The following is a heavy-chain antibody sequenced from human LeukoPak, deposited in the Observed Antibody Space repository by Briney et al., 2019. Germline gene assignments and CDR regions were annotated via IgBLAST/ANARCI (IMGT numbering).Heavy chain of an antibody. Sequence: SETLSLTCTVSGGSLSSYYWSWIRQPAGKGLEWIGRISTSGNTNYNPSLKSRVTISVDTSKNQFSLKLSSVTAADTAVYYCVRSSTYHLFDDWGQGTLVTVSS. J-gene: IGHJ4*02. CDR1: GGSLSSYY. CDR2: ISTSGNT. D-gene: IGHD2-15*01. V-gene: IGHV4-4*07. CDR3: VRSSTYHLFDD.